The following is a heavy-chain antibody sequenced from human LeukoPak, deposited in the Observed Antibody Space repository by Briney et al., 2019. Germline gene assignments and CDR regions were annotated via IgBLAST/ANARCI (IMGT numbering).Heavy chain of an antibody. D-gene: IGHD5-18*01. V-gene: IGHV4-34*01. Sequence: SETLSLTCAVSGGSFSGYYWTWIRQPPGKGLEWIGEINHSGSANYNPSLKSRVTISVDTSKNQFSLKLSSVTAADTAVYYCARGLTESVDTAMVTKALYYFDYWGQGTLVTVSS. CDR3: ARGLTESVDTAMVTKALYYFDY. J-gene: IGHJ4*02. CDR1: GGSFSGYY. CDR2: INHSGSA.